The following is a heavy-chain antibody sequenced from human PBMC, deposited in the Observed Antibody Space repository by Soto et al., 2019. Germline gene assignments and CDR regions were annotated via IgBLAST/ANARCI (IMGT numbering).Heavy chain of an antibody. J-gene: IGHJ6*03. CDR2: IWFDGSSQ. Sequence: QVQLVESGGGVVQPGRSLRLSCASSGFTFSRYGMHWVRQAPGKGLEWVGVIWFDGSSQFYADSVKGRFTFSRDNSKNTLYLQMNSLRAEDTAVYYCARDRLQQLGPPYAYSYRDVWGKGTTVTVSS. CDR1: GFTFSRYG. D-gene: IGHD6-13*01. CDR3: ARDRLQQLGPPYAYSYRDV. V-gene: IGHV3-33*01.